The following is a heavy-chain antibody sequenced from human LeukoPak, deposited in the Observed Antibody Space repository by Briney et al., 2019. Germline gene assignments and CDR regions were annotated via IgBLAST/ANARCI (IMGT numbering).Heavy chain of an antibody. D-gene: IGHD5-12*01. CDR1: GGSFSGYY. CDR3: ARGRDIVATSYFDY. CDR2: INHSGST. J-gene: IGHJ4*02. V-gene: IGHV4-34*01. Sequence: KASETLSHTCAVYGGSFSGYYWSWIRQPPGKGLEWIGEINHSGSTNYNPSLKSRVTISVDTSKNQFSLKLSSVTAADTAVYYCARGRDIVATSYFDYWGQGTLVTVSS.